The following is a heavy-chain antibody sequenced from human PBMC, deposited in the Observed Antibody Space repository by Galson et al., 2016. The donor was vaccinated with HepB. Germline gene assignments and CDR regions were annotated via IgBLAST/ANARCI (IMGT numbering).Heavy chain of an antibody. CDR1: GYNFTNYD. J-gene: IGHJ4*02. CDR2: ISAYNGYT. D-gene: IGHD3-10*01. CDR3: ARDRETSGSGSYYDY. Sequence: SVKVSCKASGYNFTNYDISWVRQAPGQGLEWMGWISAYNGYTNYAQKLQGRVTMTTDTSTSTAYMELRSLRSGDTAVYYCARDRETSGSGSYYDYWGQGTLVTVSS. V-gene: IGHV1-18*01.